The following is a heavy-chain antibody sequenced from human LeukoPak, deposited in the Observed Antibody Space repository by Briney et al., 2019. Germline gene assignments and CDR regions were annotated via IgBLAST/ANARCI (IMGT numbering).Heavy chain of an antibody. J-gene: IGHJ3*02. Sequence: PGGSLRLSCAASGFTFSSYAMSWARQAPGKGLEWVSAISGSGGSTYYADSVKGRFTISRDNSKNTLYLQMNSLRAEDTAVYYCATDWTDYYDSSGYHMQDAFDIWGQGTMVTVSS. D-gene: IGHD3-22*01. CDR1: GFTFSSYA. V-gene: IGHV3-23*01. CDR2: ISGSGGST. CDR3: ATDWTDYYDSSGYHMQDAFDI.